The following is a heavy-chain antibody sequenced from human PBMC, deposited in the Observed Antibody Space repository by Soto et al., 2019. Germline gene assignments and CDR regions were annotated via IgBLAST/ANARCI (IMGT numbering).Heavy chain of an antibody. CDR3: ARSIVVVTALDY. Sequence: QVQLVQSGAEEKKPGASVKVSCKASGYTFTSYAMHWVRQAPGQRLEWMGWITAGNGNTKYSQKFQGRVTINRDTAASTAYMELSSLRSEDTAVYYCARSIVVVTALDYWGQGTLVTVSS. J-gene: IGHJ4*02. D-gene: IGHD2-21*02. CDR2: ITAGNGNT. V-gene: IGHV1-3*05. CDR1: GYTFTSYA.